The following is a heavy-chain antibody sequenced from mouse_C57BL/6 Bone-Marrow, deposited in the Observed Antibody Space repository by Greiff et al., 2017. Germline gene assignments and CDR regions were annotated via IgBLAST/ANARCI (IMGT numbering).Heavy chain of an antibody. D-gene: IGHD2-5*01. J-gene: IGHJ1*03. Sequence: VQLQQSGPELVKPGASVKISCKASGYTFTDYYMNWVKQSHGKSLEWIGDINPNNGGTSYNQKFKGKATLTVDKSSSTAYMELRSLTSEDSAVYYCARIGYSNSLWDWYFDVWGTGTTVTVSS. V-gene: IGHV1-26*01. CDR2: INPNNGGT. CDR1: GYTFTDYY. CDR3: ARIGYSNSLWDWYFDV.